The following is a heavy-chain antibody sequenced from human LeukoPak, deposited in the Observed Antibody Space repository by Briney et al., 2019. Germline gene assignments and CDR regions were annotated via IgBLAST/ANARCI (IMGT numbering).Heavy chain of an antibody. CDR2: ISSNGTTI. J-gene: IGHJ6*02. Sequence: AGGSLRLSCTASGFTLRTYEMNWVRQAPGKGLEWVSYISSNGTTIYYADSVEGRFTISRANAKNSLYLEMNSLRDDDTAIYYCARDRGSSWYDYYYYGLDVWGQGTTVTVSS. V-gene: IGHV3-48*03. CDR1: GFTLRTYE. D-gene: IGHD6-13*01. CDR3: ARDRGSSWYDYYYYGLDV.